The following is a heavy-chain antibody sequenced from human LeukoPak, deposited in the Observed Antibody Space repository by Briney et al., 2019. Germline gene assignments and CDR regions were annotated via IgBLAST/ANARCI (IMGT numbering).Heavy chain of an antibody. J-gene: IGHJ4*02. CDR2: ISYDGSNK. Sequence: GGSLRLSCAASGFTFSSYARRWVRQAPGKGLEWVAGISYDGSNKYYADSVKGRFTISRDNSKNTLYLQMNSLRAEDTAVYYCARGRGRGYSYARTDDYWGQGTLVTVSS. CDR3: ARGRGRGYSYARTDDY. V-gene: IGHV3-30*04. CDR1: GFTFSSYA. D-gene: IGHD5-18*01.